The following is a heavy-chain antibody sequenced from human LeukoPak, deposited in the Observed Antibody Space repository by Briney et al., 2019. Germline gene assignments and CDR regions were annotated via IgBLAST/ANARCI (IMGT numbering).Heavy chain of an antibody. CDR3: ARDRTTTGAYYYYYMDV. Sequence: GGSLRLSCAASGFTVSSNYMSWVRQAPGKGLEWVSAIYSGGSTYYADSVKGRFTISRDNSKNTLYLQMNSLRAEDTAVYYCARDRTTTGAYYYYYMDVWGKGTTVTVSS. CDR1: GFTVSSNY. V-gene: IGHV3-66*02. D-gene: IGHD4-11*01. CDR2: IYSGGST. J-gene: IGHJ6*03.